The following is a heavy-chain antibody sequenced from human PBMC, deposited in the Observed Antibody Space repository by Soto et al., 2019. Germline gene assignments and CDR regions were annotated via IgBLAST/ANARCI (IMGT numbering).Heavy chain of an antibody. V-gene: IGHV1-45*02. Sequence: QMQLVQSGAEVKKTGSTVTVSCKALGNTFTYRYLHWVRQAPGQALEWMGWITPFSGDVHYAQKFQERVIITGDRPINTAYMRMSSLRSEDTAMYYCAGGGAGSGPFTWELPDHWGQGTLVTVSS. J-gene: IGHJ4*02. CDR3: AGGGAGSGPFTWELPDH. CDR2: ITPFSGDV. D-gene: IGHD1-26*01. CDR1: GNTFTYRY.